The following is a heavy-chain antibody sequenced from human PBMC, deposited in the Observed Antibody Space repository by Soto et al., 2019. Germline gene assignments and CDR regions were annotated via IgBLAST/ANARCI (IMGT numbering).Heavy chain of an antibody. J-gene: IGHJ4*02. CDR1: WYSFSIYA. D-gene: IGHD2-8*01. Sequence: VKGSRKASWYSFSIYAFHWVRQAPGQRLEWMGWMNPNSGNTGYAQKFQGRVTMTRNTSISTAYMELSSLRSEDTAVYYCARGNGGYWGQGTLVTVSS. CDR3: ARGNGGY. V-gene: IGHV1-8*02. CDR2: MNPNSGNT.